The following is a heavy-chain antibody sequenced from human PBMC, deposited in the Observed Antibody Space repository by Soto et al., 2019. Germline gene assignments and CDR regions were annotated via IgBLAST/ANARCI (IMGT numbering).Heavy chain of an antibody. Sequence: ASVKVSCKASGYTFTGYYMHWVRQAPGQGLEWMGWINPNSGGTNYAQKFQGWVTMTRDTSISTAYMELSRLRSDDTAVYYCARERKITHYYYGMDVWGQGTTVTVSS. D-gene: IGHD3-10*01. CDR2: INPNSGGT. CDR1: GYTFTGYY. J-gene: IGHJ6*02. CDR3: ARERKITHYYYGMDV. V-gene: IGHV1-2*04.